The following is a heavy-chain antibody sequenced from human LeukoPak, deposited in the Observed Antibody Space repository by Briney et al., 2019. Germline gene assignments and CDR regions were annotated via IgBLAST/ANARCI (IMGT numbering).Heavy chain of an antibody. CDR2: IRHDGSNK. CDR1: GFTFSDFG. CDR3: AKDFDGPDN. V-gene: IGHV3-30*02. Sequence: PGGSLRLSCAPSGFTFSDFGMEGVRQAPGKGLEWVAFIRHDGSNKYYADSVKGRFTISRDNSKNTLDLQMNSLRPDDTAVYYCAKDFDGPDNWGQGTLVTVSS. D-gene: IGHD4-17*01. J-gene: IGHJ4*02.